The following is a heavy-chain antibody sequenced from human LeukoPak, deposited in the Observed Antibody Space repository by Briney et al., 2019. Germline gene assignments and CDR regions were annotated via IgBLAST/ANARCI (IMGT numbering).Heavy chain of an antibody. CDR3: ARDMSSGPPRYYYCYIDV. J-gene: IGHJ6*03. Sequence: SETLSLTCTVSGGSISSYYWSWIPQPAGKGLEWIGRIYTSGSTNYNPHLTSRVTIPVDTSKDQFSLKLSSVTAADTAVYYCARDMSSGPPRYYYCYIDVWGKGTTVTVSS. CDR2: IYTSGST. CDR1: GGSISSYY. D-gene: IGHD6-25*01. V-gene: IGHV4-4*07.